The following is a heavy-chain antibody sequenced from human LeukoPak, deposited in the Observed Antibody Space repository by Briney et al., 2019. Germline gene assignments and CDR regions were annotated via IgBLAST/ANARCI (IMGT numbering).Heavy chain of an antibody. V-gene: IGHV3-7*01. D-gene: IGHD3-22*01. J-gene: IGHJ4*02. CDR3: ARDRYDSSGYADY. CDR2: IKQDGSEK. CDR1: GFTFSSYW. Sequence: PGGSLRLSRAASGFTFSSYWMSWVRQAPGKGLEWVANIKQDGSEKYYVDSVKGRFTISRDNAKNSLYLQMNSLRAEDTAVYYCARDRYDSSGYADYWGQGTLVTVSS.